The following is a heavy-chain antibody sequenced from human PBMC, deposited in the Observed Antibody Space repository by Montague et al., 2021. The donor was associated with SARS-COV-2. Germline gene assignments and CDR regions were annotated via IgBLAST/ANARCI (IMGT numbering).Heavy chain of an antibody. D-gene: IGHD4-23*01. CDR1: GFTFSNIW. CDR3: AKNGGAHGLDV. J-gene: IGHJ6*02. Sequence: SLRLSCAASGFTFSNIWMSLVRQAPGKGLEWVANIKPDESEKNYVDSVKGRFSISSDNAKNSLYLQMDNLRAEDTAIYYCAKNGGAHGLDVWGQGTSVSVSS. CDR2: IKPDESEK. V-gene: IGHV3-7*01.